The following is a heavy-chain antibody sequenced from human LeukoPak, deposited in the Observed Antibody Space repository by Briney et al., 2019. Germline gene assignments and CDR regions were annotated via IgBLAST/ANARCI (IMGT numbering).Heavy chain of an antibody. CDR3: ARPSSGTYYGMDV. CDR2: IYPDDSET. V-gene: IGHV5-51*01. D-gene: IGHD1-26*01. Sequence: GESLKISCKGSGYRFTSYWIAWVRQMPGKGLEWMGTIYPDDSETRYSPSSQGQVTISADKSISTAYLQWSTLEASDTATYYCARPSSGTYYGMDVWGQGTTVTVSS. CDR1: GYRFTSYW. J-gene: IGHJ6*02.